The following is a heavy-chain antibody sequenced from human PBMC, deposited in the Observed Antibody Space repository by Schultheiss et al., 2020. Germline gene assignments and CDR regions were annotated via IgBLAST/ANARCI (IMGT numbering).Heavy chain of an antibody. CDR2: ISGSGVST. CDR3: AKESPWGYFDY. J-gene: IGHJ4*02. D-gene: IGHD7-27*01. Sequence: GESLKISCAASGITFSSYAMSRVRQAPGKGLEWVSGISGSGVSTYYADSVKGRITISRDNSKNTLYLKMNSLRAEDTAVYYCAKESPWGYFDYWGQGTLVTVSS. V-gene: IGHV3-23*01. CDR1: GITFSSYA.